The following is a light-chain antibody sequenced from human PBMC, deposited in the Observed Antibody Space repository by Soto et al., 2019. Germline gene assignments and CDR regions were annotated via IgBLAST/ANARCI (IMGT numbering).Light chain of an antibody. J-gene: IGKJ1*01. CDR1: QRVSTK. Sequence: EVAMTQTPGTLSVSPGERATLSCKASQRVSTKLAWYQQTPGQAPRLLIYGASTRATGIPARFSGGGSGTEFTLTISSLQSEDFAIYYCQQYNYWPRTFGQGTKVEIK. CDR3: QQYNYWPRT. V-gene: IGKV3-15*01. CDR2: GAS.